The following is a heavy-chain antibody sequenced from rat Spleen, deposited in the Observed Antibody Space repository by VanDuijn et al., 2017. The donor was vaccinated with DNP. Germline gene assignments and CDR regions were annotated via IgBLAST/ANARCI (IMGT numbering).Heavy chain of an antibody. CDR3: ARGPNYGGYSDFFDY. D-gene: IGHD1-11*01. V-gene: IGHV4-2*01. CDR1: GLNFNDYW. J-gene: IGHJ2*01. CDR2: INKDRSII. Sequence: EVKLVESGGGLVQPGRSLKLSCVASGLNFNDYWMGWVRQAPGKGLEWIGKINKDRSIINYTPSLKERFTISRDNAQNSLYLQMNTLGSEDTALYYCARGPNYGGYSDFFDYWGQGVVVTVSS.